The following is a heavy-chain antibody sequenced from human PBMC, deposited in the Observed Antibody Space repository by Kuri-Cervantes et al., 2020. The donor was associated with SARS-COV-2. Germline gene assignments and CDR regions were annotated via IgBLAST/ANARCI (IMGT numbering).Heavy chain of an antibody. CDR1: GGSISSSISSSSYY. J-gene: IGHJ4*02. CDR3: AREYYDILTGHQLFDY. V-gene: IGHV4-39*01. Sequence: SETLSLTCTVSGGSISSSISSSSYYWGWIRQPPGKGLEWIGSIYYSGSTYYNPSLKSRVTISVDTSKNQFSLKLSSVTAADTAVYYCAREYYDILTGHQLFDYWGQGTLVTVSS. CDR2: IYYSGST. D-gene: IGHD3-9*01.